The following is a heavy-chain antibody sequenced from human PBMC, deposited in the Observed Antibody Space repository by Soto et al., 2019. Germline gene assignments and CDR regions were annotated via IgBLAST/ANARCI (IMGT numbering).Heavy chain of an antibody. V-gene: IGHV1-46*01. D-gene: IGHD6-25*01. J-gene: IGHJ4*02. CDR1: GYTFTSYY. CDR2: INPSGDST. CDR3: ARDKRGSSGYFDY. Sequence: QVQLVQSGAEVKKPGASVKVSCKASGYTFTSYYMHWVRQAPGQGLEWMGIINPSGDSTNYAQKFQGRVXXTXDXXTRTVYMELSSLGSEDTAVYYCARDKRGSSGYFDYWGQGTLVTVSS.